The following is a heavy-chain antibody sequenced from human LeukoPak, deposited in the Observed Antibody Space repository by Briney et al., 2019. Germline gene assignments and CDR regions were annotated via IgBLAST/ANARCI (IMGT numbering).Heavy chain of an antibody. J-gene: IGHJ5*02. D-gene: IGHD3-16*01. CDR2: IGGRGGST. V-gene: IGHV3-23*01. CDR1: GFTFSNAW. Sequence: GGSLRLSCAASGFTFSNAWMTWVRQAPGKGPEWVSAIGGRGGSTYYADSLGGRFTISRDNSKDMLYLQMNSLKVEDTATYYCGKEGGAWGQGTKVTVSS. CDR3: GKEGGA.